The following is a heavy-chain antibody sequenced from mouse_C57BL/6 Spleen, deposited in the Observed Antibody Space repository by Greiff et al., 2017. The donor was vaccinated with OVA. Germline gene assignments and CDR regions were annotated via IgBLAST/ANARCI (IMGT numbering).Heavy chain of an antibody. V-gene: IGHV7-3*01. D-gene: IGHD2-4*01. J-gene: IGHJ3*01. CDR1: GFTFTDYY. Sequence: EVKLVESGGGLVQPGGSLSLSCAASGFTFTDYYMSWVRQPPGKALEWLGFIRNKANGYTTEYSASVKGRFTISRDNSQSILYLQMNALRAEDSATYYCARLGDYDEGFAYWGQGTLVTVSA. CDR3: ARLGDYDEGFAY. CDR2: IRNKANGYTT.